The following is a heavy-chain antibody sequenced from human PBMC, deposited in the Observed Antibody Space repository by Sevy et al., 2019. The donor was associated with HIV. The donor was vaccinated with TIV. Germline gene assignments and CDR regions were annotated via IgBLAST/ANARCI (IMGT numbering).Heavy chain of an antibody. CDR3: TREDIVLGEDNYYGMDV. Sequence: GGSLRLSCVVSGFSVSSNYMSWVRQAPGKGLEWVSNIYSAGRTYYADSVRGRFTISGDTSKNTVYLEMKSLRAEDTAVYYCTREDIVLGEDNYYGMDVWGHGTTVTVSS. J-gene: IGHJ6*02. CDR2: IYSAGRT. V-gene: IGHV3-53*01. CDR1: GFSVSSNY. D-gene: IGHD2-15*01.